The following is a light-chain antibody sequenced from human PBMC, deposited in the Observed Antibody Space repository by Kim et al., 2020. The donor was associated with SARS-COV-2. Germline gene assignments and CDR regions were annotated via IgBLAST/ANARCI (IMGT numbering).Light chain of an antibody. V-gene: IGLV2-14*03. CDR2: DVS. Sequence: QSITITCTDTGSDVVGYDYVSWYQQHPGNAPKLMIYDVSNRPSGVSNRFSGSKSGNTASLTIAVLQAEDEADYYCSSYTSSSTLVVFGGGTQLTVL. CDR3: SSYTSSSTLVV. CDR1: GSDVVGYDY. J-gene: IGLJ2*01.